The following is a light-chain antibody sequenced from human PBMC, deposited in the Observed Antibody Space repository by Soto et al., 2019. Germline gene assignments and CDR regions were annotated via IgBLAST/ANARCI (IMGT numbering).Light chain of an antibody. J-gene: IGLJ1*01. CDR2: EAS. V-gene: IGLV2-23*01. CDR3: CSYAGSTTFYV. CDR1: RTDVGNYNL. Sequence: QSALTQPASVSGSPGQSITISCTGTRTDVGNYNLVSWYHQHPGKAPKLVIYEASKRPSGVSNRFSASKSGNTASLTISGLQAEDEADYYCCSYAGSTTFYVFGTGTKVTVL.